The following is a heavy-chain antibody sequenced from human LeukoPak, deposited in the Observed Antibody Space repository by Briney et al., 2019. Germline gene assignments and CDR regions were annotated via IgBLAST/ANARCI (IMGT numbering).Heavy chain of an antibody. CDR1: GGSISSYY. V-gene: IGHV4-59*01. CDR3: ARDRDSTAFDI. CDR2: IYYSGST. D-gene: IGHD2/OR15-2a*01. J-gene: IGHJ3*02. Sequence: SETLSLTCTVSGGSISSYYWSWIRQAPGKGLEWIGYIYYSGSTNYNPSLKSRVTISVDTSKNQFSLKLSSVTAADTAVYYCARDRDSTAFDIWGQGTMVTVSS.